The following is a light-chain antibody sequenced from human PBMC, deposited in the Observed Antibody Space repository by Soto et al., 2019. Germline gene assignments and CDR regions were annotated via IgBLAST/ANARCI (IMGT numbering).Light chain of an antibody. CDR3: QQSYDVRPS. Sequence: DIQMTQSPSSLSADVGDRVIITCRASQSLSDYLNWYQQKPGKAPNLLIHGASTLQSGVPSRFSGGGSGTEFTLTISSLQPEDFATYYCQQSYDVRPSFGGGTKV. J-gene: IGKJ4*01. CDR1: QSLSDY. CDR2: GAS. V-gene: IGKV1-39*01.